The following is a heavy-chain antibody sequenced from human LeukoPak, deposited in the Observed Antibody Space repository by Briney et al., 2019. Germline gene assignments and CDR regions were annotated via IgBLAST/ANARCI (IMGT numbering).Heavy chain of an antibody. D-gene: IGHD2-21*01. CDR3: ARIADY. V-gene: IGHV3-30*04. CDR2: ISYDGSNK. J-gene: IGHJ4*02. CDR1: GFTFSSYA. Sequence: PGGSLRLSCAASGFTFSSYAMHWVRQAPGKRLEWVAVISYDGSNKYYADSVKGRFTISRDNSKNTLYLQMNSLRAEDTAVYYCARIADYWGQGTLVTVSS.